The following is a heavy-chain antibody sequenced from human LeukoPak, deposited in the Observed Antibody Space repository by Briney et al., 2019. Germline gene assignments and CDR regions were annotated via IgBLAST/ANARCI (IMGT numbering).Heavy chain of an antibody. CDR2: IIPIFGTA. CDR1: GGTFSRYA. CDR3: ARDRSNISSPGYFDY. V-gene: IGHV1-69*05. D-gene: IGHD3-3*02. J-gene: IGHJ4*02. Sequence: ASVKVSCKASGGTFSRYAISWVRQAPGQGLEWMGGIIPIFGTANYAQKFQGRVTITTDESTSTAYMELSSLRSEDTAVYYCARDRSNISSPGYFDYRGQGTLVTVSS.